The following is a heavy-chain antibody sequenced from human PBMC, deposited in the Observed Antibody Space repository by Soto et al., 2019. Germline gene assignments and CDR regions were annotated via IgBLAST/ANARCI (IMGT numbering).Heavy chain of an antibody. CDR1: GGSLSNYG. J-gene: IGHJ6*02. Sequence: QVQLVQSGAEVKKPGSSVKVSCKASGGSLSNYGISWVRQAPGQGLEWMGGIIPVFGTANYAQKFQGRVTITADEATSTVHMDVTSLRSEDTAVYYCARGDATKIVVTTYYGMDVWGQGTTVTVSS. CDR2: IIPVFGTA. CDR3: ARGDATKIVVTTYYGMDV. D-gene: IGHD4-17*01. V-gene: IGHV1-69*12.